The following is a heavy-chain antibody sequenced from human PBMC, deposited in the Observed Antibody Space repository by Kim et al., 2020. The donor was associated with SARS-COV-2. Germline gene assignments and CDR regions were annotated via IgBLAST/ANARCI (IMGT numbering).Heavy chain of an antibody. CDR3: ARVGWDQGVC. V-gene: IGHV4-61*02. CDR2: IYTSGST. J-gene: IGHJ4*02. Sequence: SETLSLTCTVSGGSISSGSYYWSWIRQPAGKGLEWIGRIYTSGSTNYNPSLKSRVTISVDTSKNQFSLKLSSVTAADTAVYYCARVGWDQGVCWGQGTLVTVSS. D-gene: IGHD6-19*01. CDR1: GGSISSGSYY.